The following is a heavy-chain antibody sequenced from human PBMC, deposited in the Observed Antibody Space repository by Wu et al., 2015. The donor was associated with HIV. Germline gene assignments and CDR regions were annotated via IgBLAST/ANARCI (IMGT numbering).Heavy chain of an antibody. CDR3: VRGTETDVVGYYYYTLDV. D-gene: IGHD3-10*01. Sequence: QAQLVQSGAEVKKPGSSVKVSCKAPGGTFSSHTIVWVRQAPGQGLEWMGRITPIFGKTNYAQKFQGRVIITADESTSIAYMELSSLRSDDTAVYYCVRGTETDVVGYYYYTLDVWGHGTTVTV. CDR1: GGTFSSHT. CDR2: ITPIFGKT. V-gene: IGHV1-69*13. J-gene: IGHJ6*02.